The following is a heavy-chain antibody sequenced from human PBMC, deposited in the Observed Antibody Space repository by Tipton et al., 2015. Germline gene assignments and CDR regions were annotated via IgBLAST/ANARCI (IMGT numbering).Heavy chain of an antibody. Sequence: QLVQSGAEVKKPGESLKISCKGSGFSFTSFWIAWVRQMPGKGLEWMGIIYPGDSDTTYSPSFQGQVTISADKSINTAYLQWSSLRTSDTAMYYCARSSPRVVVPATADGVFDIWGQGTLVTVSS. CDR1: GFSFTSFW. V-gene: IGHV5-51*01. CDR2: IYPGDSDT. CDR3: ARSSPRVVVPATADGVFDI. J-gene: IGHJ3*02. D-gene: IGHD2-2*01.